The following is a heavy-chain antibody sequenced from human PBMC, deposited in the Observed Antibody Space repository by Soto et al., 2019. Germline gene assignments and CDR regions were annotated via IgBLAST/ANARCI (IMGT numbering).Heavy chain of an antibody. V-gene: IGHV3-30*18. D-gene: IGHD3-16*01. CDR1: GFTFRSYV. J-gene: IGHJ6*02. CDR2: ISYDGSNK. Sequence: GGSLRLSCAACGFTFRSYVIHWVRQAPGKGLEWVAVISYDGSNKYYADSVKGRFTISRDNSKNTLYLQMNSLRAEDTAVYYCAKDFDQVADPIWGWGQGTTVTVSS. CDR3: AKDFDQVADPIWG.